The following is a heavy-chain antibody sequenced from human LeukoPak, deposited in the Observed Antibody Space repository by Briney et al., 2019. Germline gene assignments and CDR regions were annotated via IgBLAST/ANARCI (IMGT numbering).Heavy chain of an antibody. CDR3: AIGSSYSGLDN. Sequence: GGSLTLSCAASRFTLVYWLSWVRQAPGKGLEWVGRIKSQRDGGTTDYAAPVKGRFTISRDDSKNTLYLQMNSLKIEDTAVYYCAIGSSYSGLDNWGQGTLLTVPS. CDR2: IKSQRDGGTT. V-gene: IGHV3-15*01. D-gene: IGHD6-25*01. CDR1: RFTLVYW. J-gene: IGHJ4*02.